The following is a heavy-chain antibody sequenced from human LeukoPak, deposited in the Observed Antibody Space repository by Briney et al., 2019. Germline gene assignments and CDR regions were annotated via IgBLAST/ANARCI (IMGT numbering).Heavy chain of an antibody. D-gene: IGHD1-20*01. Sequence: SETLSLTCAVYGGSFSGYYWSWIRQPPGKGLEWIGEINHSGSTNYNPSLKSRVTISVDTPKNQFSLKLSSVTAADTAVYYCARDYLPFITGTTDYWGQGTLVTVSS. CDR1: GGSFSGYY. V-gene: IGHV4-34*01. J-gene: IGHJ4*02. CDR2: INHSGST. CDR3: ARDYLPFITGTTDY.